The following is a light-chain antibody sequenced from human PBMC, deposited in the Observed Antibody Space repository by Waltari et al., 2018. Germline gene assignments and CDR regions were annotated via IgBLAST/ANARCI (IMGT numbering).Light chain of an antibody. CDR3: QQYARVPLS. CDR2: DVS. V-gene: IGKV1-33*01. J-gene: IGKJ4*01. CDR1: QDITKS. Sequence: DIQMTQSPSSLSASVGDRVSITCQASQDITKSLNWFQQKPGEAPKVLIYDVSSLRTGVPSRCSGSGSGTHFTFTITSLQPEDIGTYFCQQYARVPLSFGGGTKVEIK.